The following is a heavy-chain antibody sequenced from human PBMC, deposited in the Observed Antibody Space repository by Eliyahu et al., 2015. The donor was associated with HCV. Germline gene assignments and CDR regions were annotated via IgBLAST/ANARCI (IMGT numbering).Heavy chain of an antibody. J-gene: IGHJ4*02. V-gene: IGHV1-69*01. D-gene: IGHD6-13*01. Sequence: QVQLVQSGAEVKKPGSSVKVSCKAPGGTFSNYGISWVRQAPGQGLEGLGGGVPPLFGPANYAQKFKGRLTATADESTNTAFMELSSLRSEDTAVYFCARSGSSWYGGFDLWGQGTLVTVSS. CDR3: ARSGSSWYGGFDL. CDR1: GGTFSNYG. CDR2: VPPLFGPA.